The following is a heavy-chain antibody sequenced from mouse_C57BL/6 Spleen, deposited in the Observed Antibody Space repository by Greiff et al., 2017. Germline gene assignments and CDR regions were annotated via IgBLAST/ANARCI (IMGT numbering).Heavy chain of an antibody. Sequence: QVQLQQPGAELVKPGASVKLSCKASGYTFTSYWMHWVKQRPGQGLEWIGMIHPNSGSTNYNEKFKSKATLTVDKSSSTAYMQLSSLTSEDSAVYYCARSNWDPYAMDDWGQGTSVTVSS. CDR1: GYTFTSYW. CDR3: ARSNWDPYAMDD. CDR2: IHPNSGST. D-gene: IGHD4-1*01. V-gene: IGHV1-64*01. J-gene: IGHJ4*01.